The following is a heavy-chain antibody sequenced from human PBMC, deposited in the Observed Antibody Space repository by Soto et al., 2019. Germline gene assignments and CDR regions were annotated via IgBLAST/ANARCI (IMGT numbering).Heavy chain of an antibody. CDR1: GGSIISSSYY. CDR3: ARQPRIFPGYSGHFDY. D-gene: IGHD3-9*01. Sequence: QLQLQESGPGLVKPSETLSLTCTVSGGSIISSSYYWGWIRQPPGKGLEWIGSIYYSGSTYYNPSLKSRVTISVDTSKNHFSLTLSSVTAADTAVYYCARQPRIFPGYSGHFDYWGQANLVTVSS. J-gene: IGHJ4*02. CDR2: IYYSGST. V-gene: IGHV4-39*01.